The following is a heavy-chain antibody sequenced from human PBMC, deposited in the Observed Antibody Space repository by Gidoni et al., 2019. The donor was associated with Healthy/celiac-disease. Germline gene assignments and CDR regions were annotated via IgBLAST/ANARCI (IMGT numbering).Heavy chain of an antibody. V-gene: IGHV3-23*01. CDR1: AFTFSSYA. J-gene: IGHJ6*02. Sequence: EVQLLESGGGLVQTGGSLRLSCTASAFTFSSYAIRCVRQAPGKGLEWVSAISGSGGSTYYADSVKCRFTISRDNSKNTLYLQMNSLRAEDTAVYYCAKDLNPVRLGELSLIYYYGMDVWGQGTTVTVSS. D-gene: IGHD3-16*02. CDR2: ISGSGGST. CDR3: AKDLNPVRLGELSLIYYYGMDV.